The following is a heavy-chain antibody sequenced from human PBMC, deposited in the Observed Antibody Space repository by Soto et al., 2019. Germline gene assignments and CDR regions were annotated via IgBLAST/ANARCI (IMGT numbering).Heavy chain of an antibody. Sequence: QVQLVESGGGLVKSGGSLRLSCAASGFIFSDYYMSWIRQAPGKGLEWLSYISNSGSIIENAACVKGRFTISRDNAKNSLYLQLSPLRGEYTAIYYCVRAVWLGNGANFDHWGQGALVTVSS. V-gene: IGHV3-11*01. J-gene: IGHJ4*02. CDR1: GFIFSDYY. D-gene: IGHD4-17*01. CDR3: VRAVWLGNGANFDH. CDR2: ISNSGSII.